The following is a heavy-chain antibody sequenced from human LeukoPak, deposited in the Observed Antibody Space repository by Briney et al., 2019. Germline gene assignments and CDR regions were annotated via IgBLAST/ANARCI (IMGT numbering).Heavy chain of an antibody. CDR1: GFTFDDYG. Sequence: PGGSLRLSCAASGFTFDDYGMSWVRQAPGKGLEWVSGINWNGGSTGYADSVKGRFTISRDNAKNSLYLQMNSLRAEDTALYYCARDRGFSGSYEGAFDIWGQGTMVTVSS. V-gene: IGHV3-20*04. J-gene: IGHJ3*02. D-gene: IGHD1-26*01. CDR3: ARDRGFSGSYEGAFDI. CDR2: INWNGGST.